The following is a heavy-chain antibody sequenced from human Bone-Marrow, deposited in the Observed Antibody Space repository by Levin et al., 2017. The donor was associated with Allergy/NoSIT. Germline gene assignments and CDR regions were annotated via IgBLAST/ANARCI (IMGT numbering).Heavy chain of an antibody. J-gene: IGHJ4*02. V-gene: IGHV4-34*01. Sequence: SSETLSLTCAVYGGSFSGYYWSWIRQPPGKGLEWIGEINHSGSTNYNPSLKSRVTISVDTSKNQFSLKLSSVTAADTAVYYCVSHKYDYWGQGTLVTVSS. CDR1: GGSFSGYY. CDR2: INHSGST. CDR3: VSHKYDY.